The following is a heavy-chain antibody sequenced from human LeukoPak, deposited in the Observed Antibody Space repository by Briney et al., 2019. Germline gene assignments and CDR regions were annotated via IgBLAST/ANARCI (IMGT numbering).Heavy chain of an antibody. CDR1: GYTFTDYY. D-gene: IGHD6-19*01. Sequence: AAVTVSCKASGYTFTDYYLHWVRQAPGQGLPWMGWVNPNSGVTNYAQKFQGRVTMTRDTSISTGYMELRRLRYDDTAVYYCARGLALAGTPLGYWGQGTLVTVSS. CDR3: ARGLALAGTPLGY. J-gene: IGHJ4*02. CDR2: VNPNSGVT. V-gene: IGHV1-2*02.